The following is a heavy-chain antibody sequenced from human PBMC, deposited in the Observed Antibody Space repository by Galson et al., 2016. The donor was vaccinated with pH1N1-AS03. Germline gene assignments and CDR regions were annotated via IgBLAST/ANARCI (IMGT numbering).Heavy chain of an antibody. Sequence: SLRLSCAASGFSFSTTWMTWVRQAPGKGLEFVANIKEDGSVRNYAGSVKGRFIISRDNAQNSLYLQMNSLGVEDTALYYCVRDPFFSSFDIWGQGTMVTVSS. CDR3: VRDPFFSSFDI. V-gene: IGHV3-7*01. J-gene: IGHJ3*02. CDR2: IKEDGSVR. CDR1: GFSFSTTW.